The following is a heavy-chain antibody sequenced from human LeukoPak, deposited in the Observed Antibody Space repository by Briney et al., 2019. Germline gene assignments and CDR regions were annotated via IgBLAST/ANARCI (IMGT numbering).Heavy chain of an antibody. CDR2: ISPYNGNT. V-gene: IGHV1-18*04. CDR3: VSTVTPYYFDY. CDR1: GYTFTSYY. J-gene: IGHJ4*02. Sequence: ASVKVSCKASGYTFTSYYMHWVRQAPGQGLEWMGWISPYNGNTNYAQKLQGRVTMTTDTSTSTAYMELRSLRSDDTAVYYCVSTVTPYYFDYWGQGTLVTVSS. D-gene: IGHD4-17*01.